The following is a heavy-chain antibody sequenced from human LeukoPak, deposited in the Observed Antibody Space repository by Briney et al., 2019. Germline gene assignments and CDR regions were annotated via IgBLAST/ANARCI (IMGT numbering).Heavy chain of an antibody. D-gene: IGHD2-21*01. CDR2: IYHSGST. CDR3: ARRTTYYGWRPSESPSCFDY. CDR1: GGSISSSISY. V-gene: IGHV4-39*07. J-gene: IGHJ4*02. Sequence: SETLSLTCTVSGGSISSSISYWGWIRQPPGKGLEWIGNIYHSGSTYYNPSLKSRVTISIDTYKNQFSLNLRSVTAADTAVYYCARRTTYYGWRPSESPSCFDYWGQGVLVTVSS.